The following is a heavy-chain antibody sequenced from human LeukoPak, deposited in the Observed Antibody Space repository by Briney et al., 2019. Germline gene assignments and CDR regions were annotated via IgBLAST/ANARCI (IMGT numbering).Heavy chain of an antibody. CDR3: TRVDPGGWYYFDY. D-gene: IGHD6-19*01. Sequence: GGSLRLSCTASGFTFCDYAMSWFRQAPGKGLEWVGFIRSKAYGGTTEYAASVKGRFTISRDDSKSIAYLQMNSLKTEDTAVYYCTRVDPGGWYYFDYWGQRTLVTVSS. CDR1: GFTFCDYA. J-gene: IGHJ4*02. V-gene: IGHV3-49*03. CDR2: IRSKAYGGTT.